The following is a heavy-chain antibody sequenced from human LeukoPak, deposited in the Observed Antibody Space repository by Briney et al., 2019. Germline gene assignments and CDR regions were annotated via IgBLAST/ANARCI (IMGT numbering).Heavy chain of an antibody. J-gene: IGHJ5*02. CDR2: IYYSGST. CDR3: ARDGSYYDFWSGYHNWFDP. CDR1: GGSISSYY. D-gene: IGHD3-3*01. Sequence: SSETQSLTCTVSGGSISSYYWSWIRQPPGKGLEWIGYIYYSGSTNYNPSLKSRVTISVDTSKNQFSLKLSSVTAADTAVYYCARDGSYYDFWSGYHNWFDPWGQGTLVTVSS. V-gene: IGHV4-59*01.